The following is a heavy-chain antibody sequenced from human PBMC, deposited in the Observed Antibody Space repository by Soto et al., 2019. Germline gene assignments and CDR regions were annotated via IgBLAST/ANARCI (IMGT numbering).Heavy chain of an antibody. Sequence: PSETLSLTCTVSGGSISISSYYWGWIRQPPGKGLEWIGSIFYSGATYYNPSLKSRVTISVDTSKNQFSLKLSSVTAADTAVYYCARGRGYSSSWYGLRWFDPWGQGTLVT. D-gene: IGHD6-13*01. J-gene: IGHJ5*02. V-gene: IGHV4-39*01. CDR3: ARGRGYSSSWYGLRWFDP. CDR1: GGSISISSYY. CDR2: IFYSGAT.